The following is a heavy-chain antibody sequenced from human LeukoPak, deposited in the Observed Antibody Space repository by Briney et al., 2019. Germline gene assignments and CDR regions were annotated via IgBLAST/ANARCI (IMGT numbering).Heavy chain of an antibody. CDR2: IYYSGST. CDR3: ARRFSYGSGSYYAY. CDR1: GGSISSYY. J-gene: IGHJ4*02. V-gene: IGHV4-59*08. Sequence: SETLSLTCTVSGGSISSYYWSWIRQPPGKGLEWIGYIYYSGSTNYNPSLKSRVTISVDTSKNQFSLKLSSVTAADTAVYYCARRFSYGSGSYYAYWGQGTLVTVSS. D-gene: IGHD3-10*01.